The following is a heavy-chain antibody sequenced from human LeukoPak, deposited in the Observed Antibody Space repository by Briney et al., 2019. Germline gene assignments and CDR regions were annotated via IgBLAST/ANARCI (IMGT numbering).Heavy chain of an antibody. CDR2: ITSSSSYI. J-gene: IGHJ6*02. CDR1: GFTFSSSN. CDR3: ATEKNYGDYNAYGMDV. D-gene: IGHD4-17*01. V-gene: IGHV3-21*01. Sequence: GGSLRLSCVVSGFTFSSSNMNWVRQAPGRGLEWVSSITSSSSYIYYADSVKGRFTISRDNAKNSLSLQMNSLRAEDTAVYYCATEKNYGDYNAYGMDVWGQGTTVIVSS.